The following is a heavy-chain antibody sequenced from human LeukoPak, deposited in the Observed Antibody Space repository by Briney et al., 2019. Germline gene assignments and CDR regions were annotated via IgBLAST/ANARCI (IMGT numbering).Heavy chain of an antibody. V-gene: IGHV3-33*06. CDR3: AKLIGADAFDF. CDR1: GFRFSTYG. J-gene: IGHJ3*01. D-gene: IGHD7-27*01. Sequence: QPGRSLRLSCAASGFRFSTYGMHRVRQAPGKGLEWVAVIWYDGSNKNYADSVKGRFTISRDNSKNTVYLQMSSLRVEDTAVYYCAKLIGADAFDFWGQGTIVTVSS. CDR2: IWYDGSNK.